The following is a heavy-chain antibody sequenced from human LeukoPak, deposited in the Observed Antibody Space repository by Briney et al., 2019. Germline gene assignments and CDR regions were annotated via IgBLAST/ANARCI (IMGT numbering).Heavy chain of an antibody. CDR3: AELGITMIGGV. V-gene: IGHV3-30*04. D-gene: IGHD3-10*02. J-gene: IGHJ6*04. CDR2: ISHDGSNK. Sequence: GGSLRLSCAASGFTFSSYAMHWVRQAPGKGLEWVAVISHDGSNKYYADSVKGRFTISRDNAKNSLYLQMNSLRAEDTAVYYCAELGITMIGGVWGKGTTVTISS. CDR1: GFTFSSYA.